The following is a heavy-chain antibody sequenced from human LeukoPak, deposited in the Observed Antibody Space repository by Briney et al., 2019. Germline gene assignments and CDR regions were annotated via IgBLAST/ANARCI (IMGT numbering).Heavy chain of an antibody. CDR1: GGSFSGHY. J-gene: IGHJ4*02. V-gene: IGHV4-34*01. D-gene: IGHD3-10*01. Sequence: PSETLSLTCAVYGGSFSGHYWSWIRQPPGKGLEWIGEINHSGSTNYNPSLKSRVTISVDTSKNQFSLKLSSVTAADTAVYYCARGRVRGVTRSPFDYWGQGTLVTVSS. CDR3: ARGRVRGVTRSPFDY. CDR2: INHSGST.